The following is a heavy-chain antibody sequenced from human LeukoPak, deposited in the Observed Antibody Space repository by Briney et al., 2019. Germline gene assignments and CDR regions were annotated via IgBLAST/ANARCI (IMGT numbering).Heavy chain of an antibody. CDR1: GGSISSYY. Sequence: SETLSLTCTVSGGSISSYYWSWIRQPPGKGLEWIGYIYYSGSTNYNPSLKSRVTISVDTSKNQFSLKLSSVTAADTAVCCCARERIVVVPADPDYYYYYYMDVWGKGTTVTVSS. CDR2: IYYSGST. CDR3: ARERIVVVPADPDYYYYYYMDV. V-gene: IGHV4-59*01. D-gene: IGHD2-2*01. J-gene: IGHJ6*03.